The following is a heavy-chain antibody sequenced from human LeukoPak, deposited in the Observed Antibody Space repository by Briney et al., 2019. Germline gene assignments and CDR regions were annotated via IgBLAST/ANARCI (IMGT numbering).Heavy chain of an antibody. CDR1: GFTFSTYA. Sequence: GGSLRLSCAASGFTFSTYAMNWVRQAPGKGLEWVSAISGSSSSTYYADSVKGRFTISRDNSKNTLYLQMNSLRAEDTAVYYCAKVRMITMIAYDAFDIWGQGTMVTVS. J-gene: IGHJ3*02. V-gene: IGHV3-23*01. D-gene: IGHD3-22*01. CDR3: AKVRMITMIAYDAFDI. CDR2: ISGSSSST.